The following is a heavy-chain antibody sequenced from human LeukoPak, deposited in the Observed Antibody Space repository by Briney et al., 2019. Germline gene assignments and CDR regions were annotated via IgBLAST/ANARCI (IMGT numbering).Heavy chain of an antibody. D-gene: IGHD5-12*01. V-gene: IGHV3-48*02. J-gene: IGHJ4*02. CDR3: ARGGYIDY. Sequence: PGGALRLSCAASGFTFSSYGMNWVRQAPGKGLEWVSYISTSSSTIYYADSVKGRFTISRDTAKSSLYLQMTSLRDDDTGVYYCARGGYIDYWGQGTLVTVSS. CDR2: ISTSSSTI. CDR1: GFTFSSYG.